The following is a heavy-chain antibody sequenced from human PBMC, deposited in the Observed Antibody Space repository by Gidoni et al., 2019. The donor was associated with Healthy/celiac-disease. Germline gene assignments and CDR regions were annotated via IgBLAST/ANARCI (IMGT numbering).Heavy chain of an antibody. D-gene: IGHD2-2*01. V-gene: IGHV1-2*02. J-gene: IGHJ6*02. Sequence: QVQLVQSGAEVKKPGASVKVSCKASGYTFTGYYMPWVRQAPGQGLEWMGWINPNSGGTNYAQKFQGRVTMTRDTSISTAYMELSRLRSDDTAVYYCARWGKLVPAAIAAGGYYYGMDVWGQGTTVTVSS. CDR3: ARWGKLVPAAIAAGGYYYGMDV. CDR1: GYTFTGYY. CDR2: INPNSGGT.